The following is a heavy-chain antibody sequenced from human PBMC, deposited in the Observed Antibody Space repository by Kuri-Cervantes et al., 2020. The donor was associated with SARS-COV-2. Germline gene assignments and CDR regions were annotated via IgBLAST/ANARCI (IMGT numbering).Heavy chain of an antibody. CDR1: GFTFSSYW. CDR2: IKQDGSEK. V-gene: IGHV3-7*01. J-gene: IGHJ5*02. CDR3: ARCVATIRGWFDP. D-gene: IGHD5-12*01. Sequence: GESLKISCAASGFTFSSYWMSWVRQAPRKGLEWVANIKQDGSEKYYVDSVKGRFTISRDNAKNSLYLQMNSLRAEDTAVYYCARCVATIRGWFDPWGQGTLVTVSS.